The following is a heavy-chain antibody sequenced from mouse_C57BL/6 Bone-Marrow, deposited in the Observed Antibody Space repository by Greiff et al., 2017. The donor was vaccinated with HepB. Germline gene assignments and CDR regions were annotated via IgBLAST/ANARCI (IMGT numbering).Heavy chain of an antibody. V-gene: IGHV1-20*01. CDR2: INPYNGDT. J-gene: IGHJ4*01. D-gene: IGHD1-1*01. CDR3: ARYGYYAMDY. CDR1: GYSFTGYF. Sequence: EVHLVESGPELVKPGDSVKISCKASGYSFTGYFMNWVMQSHGKSLEWIGRINPYNGDTFYNQKFKGKATLTVDKSSSTAHMELRSLTSEDSAVYYCARYGYYAMDYWGQGTSVTVSS.